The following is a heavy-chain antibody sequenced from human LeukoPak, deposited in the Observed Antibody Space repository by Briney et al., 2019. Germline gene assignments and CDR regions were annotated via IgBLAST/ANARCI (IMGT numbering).Heavy chain of an antibody. J-gene: IGHJ6*04. V-gene: IGHV3-13*05. CDR1: GFTFSSYD. CDR2: IGTAGDP. CDR3: ARVVRGAYYGMDV. D-gene: IGHD3-10*02. Sequence: GGSLRLSCAASGFTFSSYDMHWVRQATGKGLEWVSAIGTAGDPYYPGSVKGRFTISRENAKNSLYLQMNSLRAGDTAVHYCARVVRGAYYGMDVWGKGTTVTVSS.